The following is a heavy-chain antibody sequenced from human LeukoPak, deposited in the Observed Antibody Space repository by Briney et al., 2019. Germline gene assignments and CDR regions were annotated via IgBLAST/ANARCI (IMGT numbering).Heavy chain of an antibody. Sequence: SETLSLTCTVSGGSISSSSYYWGWIRQPPGKGLEWIGSIYYRGSTYYNPSLMSRVTISVDTSKNQFSLKLSSVTAADTAVYYCARRAGYSYGWDVFDIWGQGTMVTVSS. CDR2: IYYRGST. CDR3: ARRAGYSYGWDVFDI. V-gene: IGHV4-39*07. J-gene: IGHJ3*02. D-gene: IGHD5-18*01. CDR1: GGSISSSSYY.